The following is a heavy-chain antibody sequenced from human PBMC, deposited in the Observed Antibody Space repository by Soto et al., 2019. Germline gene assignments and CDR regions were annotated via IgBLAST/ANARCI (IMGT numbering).Heavy chain of an antibody. CDR3: ARSVAKVPAAPSDY. V-gene: IGHV1-3*01. J-gene: IGHJ4*02. Sequence: PSVKVSCKASGYTFTSYAMHWVRQAPGQRLEWMGWINAGNGNTKYSQKFQGRVTITRDTSASTAYMELSSLRSEDTAVYYCARSVAKVPAAPSDYWGQGTLVTVSS. CDR2: INAGNGNT. D-gene: IGHD2-2*01. CDR1: GYTFTSYA.